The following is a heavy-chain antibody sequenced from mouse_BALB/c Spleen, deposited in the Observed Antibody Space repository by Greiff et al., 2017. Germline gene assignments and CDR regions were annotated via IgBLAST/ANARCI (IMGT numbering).Heavy chain of an antibody. CDR2: ISSGGGST. V-gene: IGHV5-12-1*01. CDR3: ARQGLRMGRSYAMDY. J-gene: IGHJ4*01. Sequence: EVQRVESGGGLVKPGGSLKLSCAASGFAFSSYDMSWVRQTPEKRLEWVAYISSGGGSTYYPDTVKGRFTISRDNAKNTLYLQMSSLKSEDTAMYYCARQGLRMGRSYAMDYWGQGTSVTVSS. CDR1: GFAFSSYD. D-gene: IGHD2-10*02.